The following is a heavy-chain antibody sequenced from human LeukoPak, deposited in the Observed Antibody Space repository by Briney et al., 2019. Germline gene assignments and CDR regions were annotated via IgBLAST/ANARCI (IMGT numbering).Heavy chain of an antibody. CDR3: ARDHLVGAYDAFDI. V-gene: IGHV3-21*01. Sequence: PGGSLRLSCAASGFTFSSYSMNWVRQAPGKGLEWVSSISSSSSYIYYADSVKGRFTISRDNAKNSLHLQMNSLRAEDTAVYYCARDHLVGAYDAFDIWGQGTMVTVSS. CDR2: ISSSSSYI. CDR1: GFTFSSYS. D-gene: IGHD1-26*01. J-gene: IGHJ3*02.